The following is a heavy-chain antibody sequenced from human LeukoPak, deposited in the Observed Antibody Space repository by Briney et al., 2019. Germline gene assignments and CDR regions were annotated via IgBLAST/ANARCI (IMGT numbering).Heavy chain of an antibody. Sequence: SETLSLTCAVYGGSFTGYYWSWIRQPPGKGLEWIGQINHSGSTNYNPSLKSRVTISVDTSKNQFSLKVNSITAADTAVYYCARTLSSGWYGAGDDYWGQGTLVTVSS. CDR2: INHSGST. D-gene: IGHD6-19*01. V-gene: IGHV4-34*01. J-gene: IGHJ4*02. CDR1: GGSFTGYY. CDR3: ARTLSSGWYGAGDDY.